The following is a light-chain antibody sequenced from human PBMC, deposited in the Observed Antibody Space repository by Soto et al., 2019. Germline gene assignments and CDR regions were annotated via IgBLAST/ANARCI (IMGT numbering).Light chain of an antibody. CDR3: KHYNSNSDA. CDR1: QTRISW. CDR2: KAS. Sequence: DMQMSRSPSTLSGSVGDRVTITCRASQTRISWLAWYQQKPGQGPKLLIYKASTLKSGVPSRFSGSGSGTEFTLTISSLQPDDFATSYCKHYNSNSDAFGQGTKVDIK. V-gene: IGKV1-5*03. J-gene: IGKJ1*01.